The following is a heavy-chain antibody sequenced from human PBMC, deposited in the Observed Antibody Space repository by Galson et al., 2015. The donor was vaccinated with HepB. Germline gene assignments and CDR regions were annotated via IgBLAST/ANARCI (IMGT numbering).Heavy chain of an antibody. D-gene: IGHD2-15*01. CDR2: ISGSGYTT. CDR3: ATAYRCSGGRGDSLGDY. J-gene: IGHJ4*02. V-gene: IGHV3-23*01. Sequence: SLRLSCAASGFTFSSYAMSWVRQAPGKGLEWVSAISGSGYTTYYGDSAEGRFTISRDNSKNTLYLQMNSLRAEDTAIYYCATAYRCSGGRGDSLGDYWGQGTLVTVSS. CDR1: GFTFSSYA.